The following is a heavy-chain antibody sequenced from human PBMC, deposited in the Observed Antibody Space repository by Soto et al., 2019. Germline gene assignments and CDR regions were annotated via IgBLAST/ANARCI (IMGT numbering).Heavy chain of an antibody. Sequence: TVSGGSMTGYFWTWIRQSAGKGLEWIGHVYNSGNTDYNPSLASRITMAVDTSKREFSLKVKSVTAADTAVYYCARTHWVSGTEYWGQGTLVTVSS. V-gene: IGHV4-4*07. J-gene: IGHJ4*02. CDR2: VYNSGNT. CDR3: ARTHWVSGTEY. D-gene: IGHD6-19*01. CDR1: GGSMTGYF.